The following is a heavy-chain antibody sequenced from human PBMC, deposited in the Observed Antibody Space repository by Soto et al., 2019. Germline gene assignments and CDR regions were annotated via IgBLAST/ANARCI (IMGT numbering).Heavy chain of an antibody. CDR1: GVTFSTYA. V-gene: IGHV3-23*01. CDR2: ISRSGGST. CDR3: AKGFASSYYFDS. D-gene: IGHD6-19*01. J-gene: IGHJ4*02. Sequence: EVQLLESGGGLVQPGGSLRLSCAASGVTFSTYAMSWVRQAPGKGLEWVSAISRSGGSTYYADSVKGQFTVSRDNPENMLYLQMNSLRADDTAVYFCAKGFASSYYFDSWRQGTLVTVSS.